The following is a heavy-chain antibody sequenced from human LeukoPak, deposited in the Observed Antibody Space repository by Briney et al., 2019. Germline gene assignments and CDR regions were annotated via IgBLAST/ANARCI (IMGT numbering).Heavy chain of an antibody. V-gene: IGHV4-34*01. CDR2: INHSGST. Sequence: KPSETLSLTCAVYGGSFSGYYWSWIRQPPGKGLEWIGEINHSGSTNYNPSLKSRVTISVDTSKNQFSLKLSSVTAADTAVYYCARWGGYSYGYVPGAFDIWGQGTMVTVSS. CDR1: GGSFSGYY. D-gene: IGHD5-18*01. CDR3: ARWGGYSYGYVPGAFDI. J-gene: IGHJ3*02.